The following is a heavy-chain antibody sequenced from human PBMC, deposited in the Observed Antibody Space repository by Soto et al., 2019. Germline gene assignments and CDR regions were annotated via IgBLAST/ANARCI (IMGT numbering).Heavy chain of an antibody. CDR3: ARDGYYYDSSCYYY. CDR2: ISSSGSTI. D-gene: IGHD3-22*01. CDR1: GFTFSSYE. J-gene: IGHJ4*02. Sequence: EVQLVESGGGLVQPGGSLRLSCAASGFTFSSYEMNWVRQAPGKGLEWVSYISSSGSTIYYADSVKGRFTISRDNAKNSLYLQMNSLRAEDTAVYYCARDGYYYDSSCYYYWGQGTLVTVSS. V-gene: IGHV3-48*03.